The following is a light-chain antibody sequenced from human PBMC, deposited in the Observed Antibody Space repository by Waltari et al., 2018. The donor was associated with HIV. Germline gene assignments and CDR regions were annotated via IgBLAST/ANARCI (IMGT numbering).Light chain of an antibody. CDR1: SSDVGTYNR. CDR3: SAFTTSSTLI. Sequence: QSALTQPPSVSGSPGQSVTISCTGTSSDVGTYNRVSWYQQPPGTAPKVVIYEVSNEPAGVPEGVSESKSGNTASLTISGHQAEDEADYYCSAFTTSSTLIFGGGTRLTVL. J-gene: IGLJ2*01. V-gene: IGLV2-18*02. CDR2: EVS.